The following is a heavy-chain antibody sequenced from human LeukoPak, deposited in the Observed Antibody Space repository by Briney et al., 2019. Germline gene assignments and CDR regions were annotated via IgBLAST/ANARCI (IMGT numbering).Heavy chain of an antibody. CDR3: ARDFFPVVDSTWYEIGY. V-gene: IGHV3-30-3*01. Sequence: GGSLRLSCAASGFTSNDYAMYWVRQAPGKGLEWVTLISYDGYDKSYADSVRGRFTISRDNSRNTLYLQMDSLRSEDTAVYYCARDFFPVVDSTWYEIGYWGQGTLVTVSS. CDR2: ISYDGYDK. D-gene: IGHD2-21*01. J-gene: IGHJ4*02. CDR1: GFTSNDYA.